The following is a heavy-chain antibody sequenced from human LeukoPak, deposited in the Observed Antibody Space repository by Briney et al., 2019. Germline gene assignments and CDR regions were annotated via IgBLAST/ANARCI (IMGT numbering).Heavy chain of an antibody. CDR1: GGSISSTTW. J-gene: IGHJ3*02. CDR2: VYHSGSI. Sequence: SETLSLTCTVSGGSISSTTWWSWVRQPPGKGLEWIGEVYHSGSINYNPSLRSRVTISIDKSKNQFSLKLNSVTAADTAVYYCASKADCRGGTCPTGAFDIWGQGTRVTVSS. D-gene: IGHD2-15*01. CDR3: ASKADCRGGTCPTGAFDI. V-gene: IGHV4-4*02.